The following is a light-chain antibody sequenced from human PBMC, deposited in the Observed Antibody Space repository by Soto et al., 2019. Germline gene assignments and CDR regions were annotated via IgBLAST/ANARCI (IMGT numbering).Light chain of an antibody. V-gene: IGLV2-14*01. CDR2: DVS. J-gene: IGLJ2*01. CDR3: FSYSTSRARI. CDR1: RSDVGGYNY. Sequence: QSVLTQPASVSGSPGQSITISCTGTRSDVGGYNYVSWYKQRPGKAPKLVIYDVSHRPSGVSNRFFGSKSGNTASLIISGLQDEDEADYYCFSYSTSRARIFGGGTKLTVL.